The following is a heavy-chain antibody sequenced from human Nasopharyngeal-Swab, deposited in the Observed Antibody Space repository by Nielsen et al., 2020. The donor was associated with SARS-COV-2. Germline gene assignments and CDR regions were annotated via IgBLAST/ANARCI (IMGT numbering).Heavy chain of an antibody. CDR1: GFTFSNYD. Sequence: GESLKISCAASGFTFSNYDMHWVRQATGKGLEWVSAIGTAGDTYYPGSVKGRFTISRENAKNSLYLQMNSLRAGDTAVYYCARALRKGYSYGYEFDYWGQGTLVTVSS. D-gene: IGHD5-18*01. CDR2: IGTAGDT. CDR3: ARALRKGYSYGYEFDY. V-gene: IGHV3-13*01. J-gene: IGHJ4*02.